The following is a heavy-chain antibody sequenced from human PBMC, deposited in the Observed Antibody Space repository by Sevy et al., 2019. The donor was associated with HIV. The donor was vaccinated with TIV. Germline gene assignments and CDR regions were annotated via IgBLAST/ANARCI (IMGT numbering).Heavy chain of an antibody. Sequence: GGSLRLSCAASGFTFDDYAMHWVRQAPGKGLEWVSGISWNSGSIGYAYSVKGRFTISRDNAKNSLYLQMNSLRAEDTALYYCAKDKGRGYGNYYFDYWGQGTLVTVSS. J-gene: IGHJ4*02. CDR1: GFTFDDYA. V-gene: IGHV3-9*01. CDR3: AKDKGRGYGNYYFDY. D-gene: IGHD1-7*01. CDR2: ISWNSGSI.